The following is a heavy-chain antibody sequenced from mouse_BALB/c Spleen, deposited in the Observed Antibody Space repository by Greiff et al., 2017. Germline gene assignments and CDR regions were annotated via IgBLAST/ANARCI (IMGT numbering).Heavy chain of an antibody. CDR3: ARDQYGNYVGFDY. V-gene: IGHV7-3*02. J-gene: IGHJ2*01. CDR1: GFTFTDYY. Sequence: EVMLVESGGGLVQPGGSLRLSCATSGFTFTDYYMSWVRQPPGKALEWLGFIRNKANGYTTEYSASVKGRFTISRDNSQSILYLQMNTLRAEDSATYYCARDQYGNYVGFDYWGQGTTLTVSS. CDR2: IRNKANGYTT. D-gene: IGHD2-10*02.